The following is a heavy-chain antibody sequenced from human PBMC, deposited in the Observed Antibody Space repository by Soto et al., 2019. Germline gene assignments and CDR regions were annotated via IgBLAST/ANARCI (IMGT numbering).Heavy chain of an antibody. CDR2: ISHSGST. Sequence: AFETLSLNCTVGDGFLCSCYWSWIRQPPGKGLEWIGHISHSGSTSYNPSLKSRVTVSLDTSQNQFSLKVRSVTAADTAVYYCAKCPLESGYLHYYSMDVWGKGTTVTVSS. CDR1: DGFLCSCY. CDR3: AKCPLESGYLHYYSMDV. J-gene: IGHJ6*03. V-gene: IGHV4-59*01. D-gene: IGHD3-3*01.